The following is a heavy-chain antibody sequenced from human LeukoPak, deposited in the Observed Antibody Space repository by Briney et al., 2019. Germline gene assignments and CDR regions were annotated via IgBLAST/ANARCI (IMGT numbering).Heavy chain of an antibody. D-gene: IGHD1-26*01. CDR3: ARGRYRYSYGY. V-gene: IGHV1-2*02. Sequence: ASVKVSCKASGYIFTDHFFHWVRQAPGQGLEWMGWIRPTDGATKVAQKFQGRVTLTRDTSNSTVYMEMSGLRFDDTAMYYCARGRYRYSYGYWGQGTLVTVSS. CDR2: IRPTDGAT. CDR1: GYIFTDHF. J-gene: IGHJ4*02.